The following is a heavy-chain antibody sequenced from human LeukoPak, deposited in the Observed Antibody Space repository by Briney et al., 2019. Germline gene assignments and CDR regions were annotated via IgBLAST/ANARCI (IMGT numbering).Heavy chain of an antibody. CDR1: GYTFTSYD. CDR3: ARGKHRPGIEAAGIGY. V-gene: IGHV1-8*01. CDR2: KNPTSGNT. Sequence: ASVKVSCKASGYTFTSYDINSVRQATGQGLEWMGWKNPTSGNTGYAQKFQGRVPMTRNPSISTAYMELSNLRSEDTAVYYCARGKHRPGIEAAGIGYWGQGTLVTVSS. D-gene: IGHD6-13*01. J-gene: IGHJ4*02.